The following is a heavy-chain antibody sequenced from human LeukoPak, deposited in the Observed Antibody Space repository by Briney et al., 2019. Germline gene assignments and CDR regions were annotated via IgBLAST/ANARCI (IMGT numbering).Heavy chain of an antibody. CDR1: GFTFSSYA. Sequence: GGSLRLSCAASGFTFSSYAMSWVRQAPGMGLEWVSAISGSGGSTYYADSVKGRFTISRDNSKNTLYLQMNSLRAEDTAVYYCAQPYYYDSSGYSGDYWGQGTLVTVSS. CDR2: ISGSGGST. V-gene: IGHV3-23*01. CDR3: AQPYYYDSSGYSGDY. D-gene: IGHD3-22*01. J-gene: IGHJ4*02.